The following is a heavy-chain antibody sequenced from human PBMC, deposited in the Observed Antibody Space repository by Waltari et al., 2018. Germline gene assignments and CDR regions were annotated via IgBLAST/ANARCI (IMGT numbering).Heavy chain of an antibody. CDR2: ISSSSSYI. J-gene: IGHJ4*02. CDR3: ARTTVTGDYYFDY. Sequence: EVQLVESGGGLVKPGGSLRLSCAASGFTFSSYSMNWVRQAPGKGLEWVSSISSSSSYIYYADAVKGRFTISRENAKNSLYRQMNSLRAEDTAVYYCARTTVTGDYYFDYWGQGTLVTVSS. V-gene: IGHV3-21*01. CDR1: GFTFSSYS. D-gene: IGHD4-17*01.